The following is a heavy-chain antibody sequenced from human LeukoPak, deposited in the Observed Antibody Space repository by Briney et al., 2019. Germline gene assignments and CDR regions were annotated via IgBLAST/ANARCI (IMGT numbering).Heavy chain of an antibody. CDR3: ARVQDYGDYPDY. CDR1: GYTFTGYY. CDR2: INPNSGGT. J-gene: IGHJ4*02. D-gene: IGHD4-17*01. Sequence: GASVKVSCKASGYTFTGYYLHWVRQAPGQGLEWMGWINPNSGGTNYAQKFQGRVTMTRDTSISTAYMELSRLRSDDTAVYYCARVQDYGDYPDYWGQGTLVTVSS. V-gene: IGHV1-2*02.